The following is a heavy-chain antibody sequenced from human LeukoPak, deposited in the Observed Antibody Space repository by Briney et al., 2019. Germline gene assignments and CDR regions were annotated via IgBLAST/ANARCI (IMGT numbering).Heavy chain of an antibody. CDR2: INPSGGST. J-gene: IGHJ4*02. V-gene: IGHV1-46*01. CDR3: AREGWQQLGGEEFDY. Sequence: ASVKVSCKASGYTFTSYYMHWVRQAPGQGLEWMGIINPSGGSTSYAQKFQGRVTMTRDTSTSTVYMELSSLRSEDTAVYYCAREGWQQLGGEEFDYWGQGTLVTVYS. CDR1: GYTFTSYY. D-gene: IGHD6-13*01.